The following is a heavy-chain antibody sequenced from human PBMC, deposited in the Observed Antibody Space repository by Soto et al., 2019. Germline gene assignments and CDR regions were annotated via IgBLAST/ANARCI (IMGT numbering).Heavy chain of an antibody. Sequence: QVQLQEPGPGLVKPSETLSVTCTVSGGSISSSYWSWIRQPPGKGLEWIGYVYYSGSTNYNPSLKSRVTISIDTSKNQFSLKLSSVTAADTAVYYCARVTGEDSGGSPTRSGMDVWGQGTTVTVSS. J-gene: IGHJ6*02. V-gene: IGHV4-59*01. CDR2: VYYSGST. CDR3: ARVTGEDSGGSPTRSGMDV. D-gene: IGHD2-15*01. CDR1: GGSISSSY.